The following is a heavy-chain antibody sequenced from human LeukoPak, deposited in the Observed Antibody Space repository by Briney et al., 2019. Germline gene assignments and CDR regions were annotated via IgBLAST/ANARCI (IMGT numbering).Heavy chain of an antibody. V-gene: IGHV5-51*01. J-gene: IGHJ4*02. Sequence: GESLKISCTASGYSFNTYWIGWVRQMPGKGLEWMGIIYLGDSDTRYSPSFQSQVTISADKSISTTYLQWNSLKASDSAMYYCARHSSGWWVVDYWGQGTLVTVSS. D-gene: IGHD6-19*01. CDR3: ARHSSGWWVVDY. CDR2: IYLGDSDT. CDR1: GYSFNTYW.